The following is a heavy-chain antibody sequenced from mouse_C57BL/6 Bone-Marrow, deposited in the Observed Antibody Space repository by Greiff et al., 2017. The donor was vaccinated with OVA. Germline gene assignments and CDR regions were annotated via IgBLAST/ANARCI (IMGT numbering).Heavy chain of an antibody. Sequence: VQLQQSGAELVRPGASVKLSCKASGYTFTDYYINWVKQRPGQGLEWIARIYPGSGNTYYNEKFKGKATLTADKSSSTAYMQLSSLTSEDSAVYFCARLGSWYFEVWGTGTTVTVSS. D-gene: IGHD4-1*01. V-gene: IGHV1-76*01. CDR1: GYTFTDYY. CDR3: ARLGSWYFEV. CDR2: IYPGSGNT. J-gene: IGHJ1*03.